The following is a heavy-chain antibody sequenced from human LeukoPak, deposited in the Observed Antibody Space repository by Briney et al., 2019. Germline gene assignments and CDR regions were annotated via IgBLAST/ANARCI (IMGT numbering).Heavy chain of an antibody. CDR2: IYPGDSDT. CDR3: ARQIVVATDYYYYYMDV. V-gene: IGHV5-51*01. Sequence: GESLEISCEGSGYNFTSYWIGWGRQVPGKGLEWMGIIYPGDSDTRYSPSCQGQVTISANKSNSTAYLQWSSLKASDTAMYYCARQIVVATDYYYYYMDVWGKGTTVTIPS. D-gene: IGHD3-22*01. J-gene: IGHJ6*03. CDR1: GYNFTSYW.